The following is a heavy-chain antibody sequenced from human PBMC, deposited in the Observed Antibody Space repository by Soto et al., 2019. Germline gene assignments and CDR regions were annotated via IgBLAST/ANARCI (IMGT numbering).Heavy chain of an antibody. CDR3: AKPSPTVVPRLSRDYRYGDYYFDY. D-gene: IGHD4-17*01. Sequence: VGSLRLSCAASGFTFSSYAIHWVRQAPGKGLEWVALISYDGSNKYYADSVKGRFTISRDNSKNTLYLQMNSLRAEDTAVYYCAKPSPTVVPRLSRDYRYGDYYFDYWGQGTLVPVSS. V-gene: IGHV3-30-3*02. CDR1: GFTFSSYA. CDR2: ISYDGSNK. J-gene: IGHJ4*02.